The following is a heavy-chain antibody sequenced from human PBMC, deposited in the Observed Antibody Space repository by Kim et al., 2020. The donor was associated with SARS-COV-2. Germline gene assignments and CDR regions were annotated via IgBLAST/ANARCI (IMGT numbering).Heavy chain of an antibody. D-gene: IGHD6-13*01. J-gene: IGHJ4*02. CDR1: GDSVSSNSVA. V-gene: IGHV6-1*01. CDR2: TYYRSKWYN. Sequence: SQTLSLTCAISGDSVSSNSVAWNWIRQSPSRGLEWLGRTYYRSKWYNDYAVSVKSRITINPDTSKNQFSLQLNSVTPEDTAVYYCARDPIAAAGAFDYWGQGTLVTVSS. CDR3: ARDPIAAAGAFDY.